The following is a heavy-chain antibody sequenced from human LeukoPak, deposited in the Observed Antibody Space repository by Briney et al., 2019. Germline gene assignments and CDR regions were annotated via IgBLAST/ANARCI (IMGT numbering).Heavy chain of an antibody. CDR3: AKDRDGYNFPGY. CDR2: IWYDGSNK. J-gene: IGHJ4*02. V-gene: IGHV3-33*06. Sequence: GGSLRLSCAASGFTFSSYGMHWVRQAPGKGLEWVAVIWYDGSNKYYADSVKGRFTISRDNSKNTPYLQMNSLRAEDTAVYYCAKDRDGYNFPGYWGQGTLVTVSS. CDR1: GFTFSSYG. D-gene: IGHD5-24*01.